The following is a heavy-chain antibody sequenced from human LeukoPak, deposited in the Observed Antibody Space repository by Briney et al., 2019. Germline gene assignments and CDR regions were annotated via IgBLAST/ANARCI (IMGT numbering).Heavy chain of an antibody. D-gene: IGHD5-18*01. CDR2: IRQDGSEK. J-gene: IGHJ4*02. CDR1: GFIFSDFW. CDR3: AREGIQLYFPLTH. Sequence: GGSLRLSCAASGFIFSDFWMSWVRQAPGKGLEWVANIRQDGSEKYYVDSVKGRFTISRDNAQKSLYLEIDSLRAEDTAVYYCAREGIQLYFPLTHCGQGTLVTVSS. V-gene: IGHV3-7*01.